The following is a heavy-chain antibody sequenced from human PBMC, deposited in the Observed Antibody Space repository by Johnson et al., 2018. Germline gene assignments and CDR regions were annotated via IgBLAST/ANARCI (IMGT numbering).Heavy chain of an antibody. V-gene: IGHV3-74*02. CDR1: GFTFSSYW. CDR3: GRGEFDAFDL. J-gene: IGHJ3*01. CDR2: INSDGSNT. D-gene: IGHD1-26*01. Sequence: VLLVQSGGGAVQPGRSLRLTCAASGFTFSSYWMHWVRQAPGKGLVWVSRINSDGSNTNYADSVKGRFTISRDNSKNTLVLQMHSLTADDTAVYYWGRGEFDAFDLWPRDNGHRVF.